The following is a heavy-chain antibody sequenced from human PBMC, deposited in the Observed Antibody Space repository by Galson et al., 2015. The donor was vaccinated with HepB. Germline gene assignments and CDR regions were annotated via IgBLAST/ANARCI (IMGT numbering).Heavy chain of an antibody. V-gene: IGHV3-30-3*01. Sequence: SCAASGFTSSSYAMHWVRQAPGKGLEWVALISFDSNNKYYADSVKGRFTISRDNSKNTLYLQMNSLRAEDTAVYYCARPPLNYYDSSGYYGYFDYWGQGTLVTVSS. D-gene: IGHD3-22*01. CDR2: ISFDSNNK. J-gene: IGHJ4*02. CDR3: ARPPLNYYDSSGYYGYFDY. CDR1: GFTSSSYA.